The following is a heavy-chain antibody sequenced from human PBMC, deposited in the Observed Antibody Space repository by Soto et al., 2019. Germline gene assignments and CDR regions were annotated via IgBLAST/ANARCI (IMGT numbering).Heavy chain of an antibody. CDR2: IDPIDSYT. CDR3: AREAAGHYYYYGMDV. CDR1: GYSFTSYW. V-gene: IGHV5-10-1*01. D-gene: IGHD6-13*01. J-gene: IGHJ6*02. Sequence: GESLKISREASGYSFTSYWISWVRQMPGKGLEWMGRIDPIDSYTNYSPSFQGHVTISADKSISTAYLQWSSLKASDTAMYYCAREAAGHYYYYGMDVWGQGTTVTVSS.